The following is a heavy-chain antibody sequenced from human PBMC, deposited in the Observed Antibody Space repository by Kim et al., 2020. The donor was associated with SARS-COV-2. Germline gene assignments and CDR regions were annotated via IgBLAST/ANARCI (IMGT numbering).Heavy chain of an antibody. V-gene: IGHV3-30*02. Sequence: VKGRFTISRDNSKNTLYLQMNSLRAEDTAVYYCAKDRRLHLGELSYYFDYWGQGILVTVSS. D-gene: IGHD3-16*02. CDR3: AKDRRLHLGELSYYFDY. J-gene: IGHJ4*02.